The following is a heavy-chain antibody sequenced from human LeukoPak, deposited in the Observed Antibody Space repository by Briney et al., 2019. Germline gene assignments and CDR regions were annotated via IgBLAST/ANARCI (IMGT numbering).Heavy chain of an antibody. V-gene: IGHV4-34*01. Sequence: SETLSLTCAVYGGSFSGYYWSWIRQPPGKGLEWIGEINHSGSTNYNPSLKSRVTISVDTSKNQSSLKLSSVTAADTAVYYCARSLWYSNPVYAYYYYYYMDVWGKGTTVTVSS. D-gene: IGHD4-11*01. CDR3: ARSLWYSNPVYAYYYYYYMDV. CDR2: INHSGST. J-gene: IGHJ6*03. CDR1: GGSFSGYY.